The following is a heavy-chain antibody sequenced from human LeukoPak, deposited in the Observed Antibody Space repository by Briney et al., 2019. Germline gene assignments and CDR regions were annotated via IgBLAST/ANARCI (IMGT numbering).Heavy chain of an antibody. V-gene: IGHV3-23*01. Sequence: PGGSLRLSCAASGFTFSSYAMSWVRQAPGEGLEWVSAISGGGGNTYYADSVKGRFTSSRDNSKNTLYLQMNSLRAEDTAVYYCAKTYYYDSSNYPPMDYWGQGTLVTVSS. CDR3: AKTYYYDSSNYPPMDY. CDR1: GFTFSSYA. CDR2: ISGGGGNT. D-gene: IGHD3-22*01. J-gene: IGHJ4*02.